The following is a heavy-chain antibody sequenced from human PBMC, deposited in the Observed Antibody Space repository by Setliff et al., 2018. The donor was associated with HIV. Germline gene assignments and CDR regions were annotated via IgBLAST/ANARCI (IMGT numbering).Heavy chain of an antibody. J-gene: IGHJ5*02. CDR1: GGSISSSSYY. D-gene: IGHD3-22*01. CDR2: IYTSGST. CDR3: ARSYYYDSSGYSSRYWFDP. Sequence: KTSETLSLTCTVSGGSISSSSYYWGWIRQPPGKGLEWIGHIYTSGSTNYNPSLKSRVTISVDTSKTQFSLRLNSLTATDTALYYCARSYYYDSSGYSSRYWFDPWGQGTLVTVSS. V-gene: IGHV4-61*05.